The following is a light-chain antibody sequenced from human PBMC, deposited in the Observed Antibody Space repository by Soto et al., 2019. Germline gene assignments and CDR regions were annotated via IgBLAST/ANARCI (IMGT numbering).Light chain of an antibody. V-gene: IGKV3-20*01. CDR2: GAS. J-gene: IGKJ1*01. CDR3: QQYGSSGT. Sequence: EIVLTQSPGTLSLSPGERATLSCRASQSVSNNYLAWYQQKTGQAPRLLIDGASNRATGIPDRFSGSGSGTVFTLTISRLEPEDFAVYYCQQYGSSGTFGQGTKVDIK. CDR1: QSVSNNY.